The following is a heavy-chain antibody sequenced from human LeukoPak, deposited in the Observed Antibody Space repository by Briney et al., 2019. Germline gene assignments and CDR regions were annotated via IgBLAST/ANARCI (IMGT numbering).Heavy chain of an antibody. Sequence: SETLSLTCAVYGGSFSGYYWSWIRQPPGKGLEWIGEINHSGSTNYNPSLKSRVTISVDTSKNQFSLKLSSVTAADTAVYYCARGHKLLWFGELWHNWFDPWGREPWSPSPQ. V-gene: IGHV4-34*01. D-gene: IGHD3-10*01. CDR2: INHSGST. CDR3: ARGHKLLWFGELWHNWFDP. CDR1: GGSFSGYY. J-gene: IGHJ5*02.